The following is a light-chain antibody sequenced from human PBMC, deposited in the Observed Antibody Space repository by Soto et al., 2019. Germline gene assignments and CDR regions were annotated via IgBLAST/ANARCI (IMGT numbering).Light chain of an antibody. CDR1: HIISSW. CDR2: KAS. J-gene: IGKJ1*01. Sequence: DIQMTQSPSTLSASVGDRVTITCRASHIISSWLALYQQKPGKAPTLLIYKASSLDSGVPSRFSGSGSGTAFTLTIRSLQPDDFATYYCQQYESYPWTFGQGTKVEIK. V-gene: IGKV1-5*03. CDR3: QQYESYPWT.